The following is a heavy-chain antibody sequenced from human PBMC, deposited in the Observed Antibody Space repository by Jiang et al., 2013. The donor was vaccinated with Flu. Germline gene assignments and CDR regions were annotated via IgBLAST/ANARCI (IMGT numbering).Heavy chain of an antibody. CDR3: ATVTITMVRGVLGDWFDP. V-gene: IGHV1-24*01. CDR1: GYTLTELS. CDR2: FDPEDGET. J-gene: IGHJ5*02. D-gene: IGHD3-10*01. Sequence: SGAEVKKPGASVKVSCKVSGYTLTELSMHWVRQAPGKGLEWMGGFDPEDGETIYAQKFQGRVTMTEDTSTDTAYMELSSLRSEDTAVYYCATVTITMVRGVLGDWFDPGAREPWSPSPQ.